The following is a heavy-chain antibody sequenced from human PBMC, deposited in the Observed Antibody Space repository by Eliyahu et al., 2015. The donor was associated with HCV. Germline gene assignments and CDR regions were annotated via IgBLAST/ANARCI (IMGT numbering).Heavy chain of an antibody. J-gene: IGHJ4*02. D-gene: IGHD3-3*01. CDR3: ASGIYDFWSGYFGLDY. CDR1: GFTFSXYS. CDR2: ISSSSSYI. V-gene: IGHV3-21*01. Sequence: EVQLVESGXXLVKPGGSLRLSCAASGFTFSXYSMNWVRQAPGKGLEXVSSISSSSSYIYYADSVKGRFTISRDNAKNSLYLQMNSLRAEDTAVYYCASGIYDFWSGYFGLDYWGQGTLVTVSS.